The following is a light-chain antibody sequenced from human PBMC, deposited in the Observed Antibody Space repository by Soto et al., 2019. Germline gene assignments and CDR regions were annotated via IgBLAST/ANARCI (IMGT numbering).Light chain of an antibody. V-gene: IGKV3-11*01. CDR2: DAS. J-gene: IGKJ4*01. Sequence: EIVLTQSPATLSLSPGERATLSCRASQSVSSYLAWYQQKPGQAPRLLISDASNRATGIPVRFSGSGSGTEFTLTVSSLEPEDFAVYYCQQRRDWPLTFGGGTKVEI. CDR3: QQRRDWPLT. CDR1: QSVSSY.